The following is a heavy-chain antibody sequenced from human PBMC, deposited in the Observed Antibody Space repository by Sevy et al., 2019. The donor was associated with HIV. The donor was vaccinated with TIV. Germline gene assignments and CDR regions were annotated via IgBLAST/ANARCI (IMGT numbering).Heavy chain of an antibody. Sequence: ASVKVSCKASGHTFNSYGITWVRRAPGQGLEWMGWIRAYDGVTNYAQMFQGRVTMTTDTSTGTAYMELRSLRSDDTAVYFCATLRDDAFDIWGQGTMVTVSS. J-gene: IGHJ3*02. V-gene: IGHV1-18*01. CDR3: ATLRDDAFDI. CDR2: IRAYDGVT. CDR1: GHTFNSYG.